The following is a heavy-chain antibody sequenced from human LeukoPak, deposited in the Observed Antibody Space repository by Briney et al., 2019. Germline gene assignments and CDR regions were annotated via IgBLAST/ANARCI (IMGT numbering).Heavy chain of an antibody. CDR3: TRGGNAFDI. Sequence: GGSLRLSCVASGFTFSRYSVNWVRQAPGKGLEWISYISSGSSTIHYADSVKGRFTISRDDAKNSLYLQMNSLRAEDTAVYYCTRGGNAFDIWGQGTMVTVSS. J-gene: IGHJ3*02. D-gene: IGHD1-1*01. CDR1: GFTFSRYS. V-gene: IGHV3-48*04. CDR2: ISSGSSTI.